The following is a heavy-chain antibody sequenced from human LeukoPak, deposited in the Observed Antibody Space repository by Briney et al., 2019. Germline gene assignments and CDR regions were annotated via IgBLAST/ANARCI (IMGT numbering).Heavy chain of an antibody. CDR1: GYTFTSYG. Sequence: GASVKVSCKASGYTFTSYGVSWVRQAPGQGLEWMGWISAYNGNTNYAQKLQGRVTMTTDTSTSTAYMELRSLRSDDTAVYYCVYYDYSSGWDYWGQGTLVTVSS. CDR3: VYYDYSSGWDY. CDR2: ISAYNGNT. J-gene: IGHJ4*02. D-gene: IGHD6-19*01. V-gene: IGHV1-18*01.